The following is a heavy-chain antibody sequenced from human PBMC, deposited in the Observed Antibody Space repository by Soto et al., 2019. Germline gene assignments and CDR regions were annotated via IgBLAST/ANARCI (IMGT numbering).Heavy chain of an antibody. D-gene: IGHD6-13*01. Sequence: GGSLRLSCAASGFTFSSYAMHWVRQAPGKGLERVAVISYDGRNKYYADSVKGRFTISRDNTKNTLYLQMNSLRADDTAVYYCAIYYSSSSWYLMDGSNYYGMDVWGQGTTVTVSS. CDR1: GFTFSSYA. CDR3: AIYYSSSSWYLMDGSNYYGMDV. V-gene: IGHV3-30*04. CDR2: ISYDGRNK. J-gene: IGHJ6*02.